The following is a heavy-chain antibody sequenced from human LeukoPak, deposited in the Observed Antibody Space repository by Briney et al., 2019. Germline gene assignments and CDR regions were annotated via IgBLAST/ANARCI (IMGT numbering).Heavy chain of an antibody. J-gene: IGHJ4*02. D-gene: IGHD3-10*01. CDR1: GYSISSSSYY. CDR3: ARLYYYGSGSPIDDRRRIFDY. Sequence: PSETLSLTCTVSGYSISSSSYYWGWIRQPPGKGLEWIGSIYYSGSTYYNPSLKSRVTISVDTSKNQFSLKLSSVTAADTAVYYCARLYYYGSGSPIDDRRRIFDYWGQGTLVTVSS. CDR2: IYYSGST. V-gene: IGHV4-39*01.